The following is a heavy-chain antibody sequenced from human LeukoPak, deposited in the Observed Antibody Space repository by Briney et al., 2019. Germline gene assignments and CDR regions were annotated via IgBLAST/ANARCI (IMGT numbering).Heavy chain of an antibody. Sequence: TSETLSLTCTVSGGSISSGGYYWSWIRQHPGKGLEWIGYIYYSGSTYYNPSLKSRVTISVDTSKNQFSLKLSSVTAADTAVYYCAREPSGWYTQMDYYYGMDVWAKGPRSPSP. CDR1: GGSISSGGYY. V-gene: IGHV4-31*03. CDR2: IYYSGST. D-gene: IGHD6-19*01. J-gene: IGHJ6*02. CDR3: AREPSGWYTQMDYYYGMDV.